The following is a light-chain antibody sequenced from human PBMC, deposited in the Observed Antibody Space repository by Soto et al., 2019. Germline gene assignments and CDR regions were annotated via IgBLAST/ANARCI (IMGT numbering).Light chain of an antibody. CDR3: AAWDDSVNGPL. CDR2: AND. V-gene: IGLV1-44*01. CDR1: SSSIGSHS. Sequence: QSVLTQPPSASGAPGPRGIISCSGRSSSIGSHSVNWYHHLPGPAPKLLIYANDQRPSGVPDRFSGSKSGTSASLAISGLQSEDEADYYGAAWDDSVNGPLFGGGTQLTVL. J-gene: IGLJ2*01.